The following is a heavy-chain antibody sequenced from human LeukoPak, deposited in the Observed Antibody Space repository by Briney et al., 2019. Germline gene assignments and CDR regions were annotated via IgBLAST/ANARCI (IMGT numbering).Heavy chain of an antibody. D-gene: IGHD3-22*01. CDR3: AKSGEPSYDSSGYYLFFEY. V-gene: IGHV3-23*01. J-gene: IGHJ4*02. CDR1: RFTFSSYA. Sequence: PGGSLRLSCAASRFTFSSYAMSWVRQAPGKGLEWVSAISGSGGSTYYADSVKGRFTISRDNSKNTLYLQMNSLRAEDTAVYYCAKSGEPSYDSSGYYLFFEYWGQGTLVTVSS. CDR2: ISGSGGST.